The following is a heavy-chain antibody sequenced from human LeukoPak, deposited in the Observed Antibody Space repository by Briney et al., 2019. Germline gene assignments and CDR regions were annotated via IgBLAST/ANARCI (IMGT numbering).Heavy chain of an antibody. CDR2: VNHRGDT. D-gene: IGHD1-1*01. CDR1: GGPFSAYY. V-gene: IGHV4-34*01. J-gene: IGHJ4*03. CDR3: ARGRTISETGYFDY. Sequence: PSETLSLTCAVYGGPFSAYYWSWTRQSPGKGLQWIAEVNHRGDTNYNPSVKGRVTISVDTSKNQFSLKVTSLTAADTAVYYCARGRTISETGYFDYWGQGTLVTVSS.